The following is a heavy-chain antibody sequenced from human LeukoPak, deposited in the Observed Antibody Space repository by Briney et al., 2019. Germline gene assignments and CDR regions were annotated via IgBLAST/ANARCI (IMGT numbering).Heavy chain of an antibody. V-gene: IGHV1-18*01. CDR2: ISAYNGNT. CDR1: GYTFTSYG. D-gene: IGHD3-22*01. Sequence: EASVKVSCKASGYTFTSYGISWVRQAPGQGLEWMGWISAYNGNTNYAQKLQGRVTMTTDTSTSTAYMELRSLRSDDTAVYYCARGRAKSSGYYLLHRDAFDIWGQGTMVTVSS. CDR3: ARGRAKSSGYYLLHRDAFDI. J-gene: IGHJ3*02.